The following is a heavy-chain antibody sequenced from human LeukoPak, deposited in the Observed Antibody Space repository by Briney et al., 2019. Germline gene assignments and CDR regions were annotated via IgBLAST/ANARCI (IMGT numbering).Heavy chain of an antibody. V-gene: IGHV1-2*02. J-gene: IGHJ4*02. CDR2: INLYSGGT. D-gene: IGHD2-15*01. CDR1: GYNFTVYY. Sequence: GASVKVSCKAFGYNFTVYYMHLVRQAPGQGLEWMGWINLYSGGTHYAQKFQGRVTMTMDTSINAAYMELSRLGSDDTAVYYCARVAGGGWYYCDFWGQGTLVTVSS. CDR3: ARVAGGGWYYCDF.